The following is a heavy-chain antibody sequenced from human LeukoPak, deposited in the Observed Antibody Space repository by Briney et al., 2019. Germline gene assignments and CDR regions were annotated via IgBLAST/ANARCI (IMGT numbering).Heavy chain of an antibody. CDR1: GGSFSGYY. Sequence: SETLSLTCAVYGGSFSGYYWSWIRQPPGKGLEWIGEINHSGSTNYNPSLKSRVTISADTSKNQFSLKLSSVTAADTAVYYCARRRTVVTRNFDYWGQGTLVTVSS. D-gene: IGHD4-23*01. V-gene: IGHV4-34*01. CDR2: INHSGST. J-gene: IGHJ4*02. CDR3: ARRRTVVTRNFDY.